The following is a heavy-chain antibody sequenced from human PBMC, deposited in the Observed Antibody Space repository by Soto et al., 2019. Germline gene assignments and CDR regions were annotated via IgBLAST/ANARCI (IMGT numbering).Heavy chain of an antibody. Sequence: SETLSLTCTVSGGSVSSGSYYWSCIRQPPGKGLEWIGYIYYSGSTNYNPSLKSRVTISVDTSKNQFSLKLSSVTAADTAVYYCARGIMTTVQFPLDYWGQGTLVTVSS. CDR2: IYYSGST. D-gene: IGHD4-17*01. CDR3: ARGIMTTVQFPLDY. J-gene: IGHJ4*02. CDR1: GGSVSSGSYY. V-gene: IGHV4-61*01.